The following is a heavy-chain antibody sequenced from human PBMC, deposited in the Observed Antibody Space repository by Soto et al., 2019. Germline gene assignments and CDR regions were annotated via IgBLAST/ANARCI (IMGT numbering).Heavy chain of an antibody. D-gene: IGHD3-10*01. J-gene: IGHJ4*02. CDR3: TRDLGLLWFGDPTGNFDS. CDR2: IYFGGTT. V-gene: IGHV4-59*12. Sequence: HSETLSLTCSVSGASISSNFWSWVRQPPGKGLEWIGYIYFGGTTQSNPSLKGRATISLDTSKNQFTLNLASVSAADTAVYYCTRDLGLLWFGDPTGNFDSWGQGTLVTVSS. CDR1: GASISSNF.